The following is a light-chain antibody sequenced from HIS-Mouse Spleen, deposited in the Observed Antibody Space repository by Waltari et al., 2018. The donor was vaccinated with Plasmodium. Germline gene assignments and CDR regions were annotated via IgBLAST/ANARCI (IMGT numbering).Light chain of an antibody. CDR2: QDS. J-gene: IGLJ2*01. V-gene: IGLV3-1*01. CDR3: QAWDSSTAWV. CDR1: KLGDKY. Sequence: SYELTQPPSVSVSPGQTASITFSGDKLGDKYACWYQQKPGQSPVLVIYQDSKRPSGIPEGFSGSNSGNTATLTISGTQAMDEADYYCQAWDSSTAWVFGGGTKLTVL.